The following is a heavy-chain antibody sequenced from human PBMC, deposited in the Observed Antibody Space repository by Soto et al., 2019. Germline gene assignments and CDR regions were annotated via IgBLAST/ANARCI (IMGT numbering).Heavy chain of an antibody. J-gene: IGHJ4*02. CDR2: INPYNGNT. CDR3: ARVPTDSSGYYKYYFDY. D-gene: IGHD3-22*01. CDR1: GYTFTNYG. V-gene: IGHV1-18*04. Sequence: QVQLLQSEAEVKKPGASVKVSCKDSGYTFTNYGIIWLRQAPGQGLAWMGGINPYNGNTNYAQRVQGRVTMTTDTSMSTAYIELRSLRSDDTAVYYCARVPTDSSGYYKYYFDYWGQGTLVTVSS.